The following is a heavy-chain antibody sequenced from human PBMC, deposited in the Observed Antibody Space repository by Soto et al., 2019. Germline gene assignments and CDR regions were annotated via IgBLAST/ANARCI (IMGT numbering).Heavy chain of an antibody. D-gene: IGHD5-18*01. J-gene: IGHJ6*02. CDR2: IYYSGTT. Sequence: SETLSLTCTVSGGSIGSSTYYWGWIRQPPGKGLEWIGSIYYSGTTYYSPALKSRVTISVDTSKNEFSLKMYSVTAADTATYYCGGYGYGYYYYGTDLWGQGTTVTVSS. CDR3: GGYGYGYYYYGTDL. CDR1: GGSIGSSTYY. V-gene: IGHV4-39*01.